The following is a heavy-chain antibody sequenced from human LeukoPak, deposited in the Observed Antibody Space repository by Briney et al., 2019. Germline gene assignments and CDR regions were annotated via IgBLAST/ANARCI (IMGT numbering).Heavy chain of an antibody. V-gene: IGHV3-30*02. D-gene: IGHD6-19*01. CDR2: IRYDGSNK. CDR3: AKDQRAVAGTVDY. Sequence: GGSLRLSCAASGFTFSSYGMHWVRQAPGKGLEWVAFIRYDGSNKYYADSVKGRFTISRDNAKNSLYLQMNSLRAEDTALYYCAKDQRAVAGTVDYWGQGTLVTVSS. J-gene: IGHJ4*02. CDR1: GFTFSSYG.